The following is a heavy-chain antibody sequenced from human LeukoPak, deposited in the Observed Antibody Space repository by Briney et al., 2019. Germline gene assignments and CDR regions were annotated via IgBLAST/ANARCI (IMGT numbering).Heavy chain of an antibody. CDR3: ATEGSISASGFDS. Sequence: ASVKVSCKVAGYTLIQLAVHWVRQAPGTGLEWMGGFNPENGEIIYAQSLEGRVAMTEDTSKDTAYMELSSLRSEDTAVYYCATEGSISASGFDSWGQGTLVTVSS. CDR2: FNPENGEI. V-gene: IGHV1-24*01. CDR1: GYTLIQLA. D-gene: IGHD2-2*01. J-gene: IGHJ4*02.